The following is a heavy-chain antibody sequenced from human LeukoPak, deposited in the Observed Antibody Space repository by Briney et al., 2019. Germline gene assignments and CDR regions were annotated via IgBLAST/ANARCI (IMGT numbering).Heavy chain of an antibody. CDR1: GYSISNNYY. CDR3: TRSTHSIRAAGGFDY. D-gene: IGHD6-13*01. CDR2: MHHSGST. J-gene: IGHJ4*02. V-gene: IGHV4-38-2*02. Sequence: PSETLSLTCNVSGYSISNNYYWGWIRQPPGKGLEWIGSMHHSGSTFISPSLDSRVTISMQTSKNQFSLKLGSVTAADTAVYYCTRSTHSIRAAGGFDYWGQGTLVTVSS.